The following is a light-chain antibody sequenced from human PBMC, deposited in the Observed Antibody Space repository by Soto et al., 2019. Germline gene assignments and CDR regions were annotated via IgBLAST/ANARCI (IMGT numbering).Light chain of an antibody. CDR1: SSDVGGYNH. Sequence: QSVLTQPASVSGSAGQSITISCTGTSSDVGGYNHVSWYQHSPGKAPKLILFAVSDRPSGVSHRFSGSKSGNTASLTISGLQADDEADYYCCSYTSLSTVLFGGGTKLTVL. J-gene: IGLJ2*01. CDR3: CSYTSLSTVL. V-gene: IGLV2-14*01. CDR2: AVS.